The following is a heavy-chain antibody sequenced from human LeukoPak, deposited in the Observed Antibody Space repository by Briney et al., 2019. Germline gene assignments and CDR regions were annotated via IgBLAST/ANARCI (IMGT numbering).Heavy chain of an antibody. CDR2: I. CDR1: GFTFSSYS. D-gene: IGHD2-2*01. V-gene: IGHV3-21*01. Sequence: KPEGPLRLSCAASGFTFSSYSMNWVRQAPGKGLEWVSSIKGRFTISRDNAKNSLYLQMNSLRAEDTAVYYCARDSIVVVPAAMRYYYYGMDVWGQGTTVTVSS. CDR3: ARDSIVVVPAAMRYYYYGMDV. J-gene: IGHJ6*02.